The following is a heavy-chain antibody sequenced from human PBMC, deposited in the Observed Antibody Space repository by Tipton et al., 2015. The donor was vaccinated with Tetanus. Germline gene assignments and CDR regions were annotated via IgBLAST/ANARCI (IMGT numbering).Heavy chain of an antibody. Sequence: SLRLSCAASGFTFSGSAMHWVRQASGKGLEWVGRIRSKASNYATAYAASVKGRFTISRDDSKNTAYLQMNSLKTEDTAVYYCTRVAAPQPFDYLCQGTLVTVSS. CDR2: IRSKASNYAT. D-gene: IGHD6-6*01. CDR1: GFTFSGSA. CDR3: TRVAAPQPFDY. V-gene: IGHV3-73*01. J-gene: IGHJ4*02.